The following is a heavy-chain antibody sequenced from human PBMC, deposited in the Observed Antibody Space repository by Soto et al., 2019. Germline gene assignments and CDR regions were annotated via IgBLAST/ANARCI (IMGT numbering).Heavy chain of an antibody. CDR1: GFTFSSYS. CDR3: ARGSSTMIVVAPDAFDI. V-gene: IGHV3-21*01. J-gene: IGHJ3*02. CDR2: ISSSSSYI. Sequence: GSLRLSCAASGFTFSSYSMNWVRQAPGKGLEWVSSISSSSSYIYYADSVKGRFTISRDNAKNSLYLQMNSLRAEDTAVYYCARGSSTMIVVAPDAFDIWGQGTMVTVSS. D-gene: IGHD3-22*01.